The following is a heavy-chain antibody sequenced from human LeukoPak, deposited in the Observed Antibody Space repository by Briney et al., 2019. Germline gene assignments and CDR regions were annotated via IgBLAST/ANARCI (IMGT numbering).Heavy chain of an antibody. CDR3: ARLPLKAVTTEHYFDY. CDR2: IYYSGST. D-gene: IGHD6-19*01. Sequence: SETLSLTCTVSGGSISSYYWSWIRQPPGKGLEWIGYIYYSGSTNYNPFLKSRVTISVDTSKNQFSLKLSSVTAADTAVYYCARLPLKAVTTEHYFDYWGQGTLVTVSS. V-gene: IGHV4-59*08. CDR1: GGSISSYY. J-gene: IGHJ4*02.